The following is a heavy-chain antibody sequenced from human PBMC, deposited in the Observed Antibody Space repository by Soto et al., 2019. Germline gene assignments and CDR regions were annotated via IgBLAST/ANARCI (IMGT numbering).Heavy chain of an antibody. CDR3: ARDLLRYLYRRDPYYYYMDV. Sequence: ASVKVSCKASGYTFTNYGINWVRQAPGQGLEWMGWISAYNGNTNYAQNLQGRVTMTTDTSTSTAYMELRSLRSDDTAVYYCARDLLRYLYRRDPYYYYMDVWGKGTTVTVS. V-gene: IGHV1-18*01. CDR1: GYTFTNYG. J-gene: IGHJ6*03. D-gene: IGHD3-9*01. CDR2: ISAYNGNT.